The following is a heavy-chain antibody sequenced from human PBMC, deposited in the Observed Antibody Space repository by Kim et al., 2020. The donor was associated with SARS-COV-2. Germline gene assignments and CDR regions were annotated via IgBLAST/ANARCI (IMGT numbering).Heavy chain of an antibody. J-gene: IGHJ6*03. Sequence: GGSLRLSCAASGFTFDDYAMHWVRQAPGKGLEWVSGISWNSGSIGYGDSVKGRFTISRDNAKNSLYLQMSSLRAEDTALYYCAKGRITMVRGAYMDVWGQGTTVTVSS. CDR1: GFTFDDYA. V-gene: IGHV3-9*01. D-gene: IGHD3-10*01. CDR3: AKGRITMVRGAYMDV. CDR2: ISWNSGSI.